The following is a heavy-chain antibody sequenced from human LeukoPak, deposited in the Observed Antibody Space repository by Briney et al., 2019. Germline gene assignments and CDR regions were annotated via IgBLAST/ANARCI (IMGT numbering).Heavy chain of an antibody. Sequence: GGSLRLSCAASGFTFDDYAMHWVRQAPGKGLEWVSGISWNSGSIGYADSVKGRFTISRDNAKNSLYLQMNSLRAEDTAVYYCAGLRAQMLSSSDFWGQGSLVTVSS. CDR2: ISWNSGSI. V-gene: IGHV3-9*01. CDR1: GFTFDDYA. D-gene: IGHD2-2*01. CDR3: AGLRAQMLSSSDF. J-gene: IGHJ4*02.